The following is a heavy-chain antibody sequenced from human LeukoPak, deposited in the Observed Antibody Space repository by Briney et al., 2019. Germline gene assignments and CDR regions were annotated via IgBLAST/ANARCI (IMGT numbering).Heavy chain of an antibody. Sequence: ASVKVSCKASGYTFTAHFLHWVRQAPGQGLEWMGWINPNSGGPIYAQKFHGRVTMTTDTSITTAYMELTGLKSDDTAVYYCARDMGYTYGYRLYHYGMDLWGQGTMVTVSS. CDR3: ARDMGYTYGYRLYHYGMDL. CDR1: GYTFTAHF. J-gene: IGHJ6*02. CDR2: INPNSGGP. V-gene: IGHV1-2*02. D-gene: IGHD5-18*01.